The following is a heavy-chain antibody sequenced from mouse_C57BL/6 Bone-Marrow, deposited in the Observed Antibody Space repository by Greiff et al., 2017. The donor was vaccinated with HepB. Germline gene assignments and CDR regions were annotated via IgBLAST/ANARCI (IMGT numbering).Heavy chain of an antibody. CDR1: GYSFTGYY. J-gene: IGHJ3*01. CDR2: INPSTGGT. Sequence: EVKLVESGPELVKPGASVKISCKASGYSFTGYYMNWVKQSPEKSLEWIGEINPSTGGTTYNQKFKAKATLTVDKSSSTAYMQLKSLTSEDSAIYYCARNDYDALFAYWGQGTLVTVSA. D-gene: IGHD2-4*01. CDR3: ARNDYDALFAY. V-gene: IGHV1-42*01.